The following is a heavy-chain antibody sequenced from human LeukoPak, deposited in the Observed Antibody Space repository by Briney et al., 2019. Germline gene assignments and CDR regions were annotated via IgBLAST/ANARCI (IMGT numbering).Heavy chain of an antibody. CDR2: ISAYNGNT. J-gene: IGHJ5*02. Sequence: ASVKVSCKASGYTFTIYGISWVRQGPGQGLEWMGWISAYNGNTNYAQKLQGRVTMTTDTSTSTAYMELRSLRSDDTAVYYCAREEAEQQLVDPWGQGTLVTVSS. D-gene: IGHD6-13*01. CDR3: AREEAEQQLVDP. V-gene: IGHV1-18*01. CDR1: GYTFTIYG.